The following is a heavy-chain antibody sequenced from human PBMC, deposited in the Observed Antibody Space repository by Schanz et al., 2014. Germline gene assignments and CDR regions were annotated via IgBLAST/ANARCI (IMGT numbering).Heavy chain of an antibody. CDR1: GYSFTSYY. CDR2: INPSGGST. CDR3: ARDPYSASYFPSPPLYGLDV. J-gene: IGHJ6*02. Sequence: QVQLVQSGAEVKKPGASVKVSCKAFGYSFTSYYIHWVRQAPGQGLEWMATINPSGGSTSFAQKYHDRGPMTRATSTSTVNMGLTSLRSEDTAMYYCARDPYSASYFPSPPLYGLDVWGQGTTVTVSS. D-gene: IGHD1-26*01. V-gene: IGHV1-46*01.